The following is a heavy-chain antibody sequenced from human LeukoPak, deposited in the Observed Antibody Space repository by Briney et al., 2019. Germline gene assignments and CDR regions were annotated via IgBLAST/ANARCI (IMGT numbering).Heavy chain of an antibody. J-gene: IGHJ5*02. CDR1: GYTFSNLD. Sequence: ASVKVSCKASGYTFSNLDITWVRQAPGQGLEWMGWISTYNGNPNYAQKFQGRVTMTTDTSTSTAYMELRSLRSEDTAVYYCARDACSSRICSAGGNWFDPWGQGTLVTVSS. CDR2: ISTYNGNP. V-gene: IGHV1-18*01. D-gene: IGHD2-2*01. CDR3: ARDACSSRICSAGGNWFDP.